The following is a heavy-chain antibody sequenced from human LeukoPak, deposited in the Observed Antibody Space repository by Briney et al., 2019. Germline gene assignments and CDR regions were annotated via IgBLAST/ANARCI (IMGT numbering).Heavy chain of an antibody. CDR3: ARDGDYDSSGYYFH. Sequence: ALVKVSCKASGYTFTSYGISWVRQAPGQGLEWMGWISAYNGNTNYAQKLQGRVTMTTDTSTSTAYMELRSLRSDDTAVYYCARDGDYDSSGYYFHWGQGTLVTVSS. CDR2: ISAYNGNT. V-gene: IGHV1-18*01. CDR1: GYTFTSYG. D-gene: IGHD3-22*01. J-gene: IGHJ4*02.